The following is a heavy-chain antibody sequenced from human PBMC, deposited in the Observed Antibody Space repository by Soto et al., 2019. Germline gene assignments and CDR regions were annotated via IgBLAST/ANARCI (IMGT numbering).Heavy chain of an antibody. D-gene: IGHD6-13*01. CDR2: ISAYNGNT. J-gene: IGHJ6*02. V-gene: IGHV1-18*04. CDR3: ARDRGSSSLYPSYYYYYGMDV. CDR1: GYTFTSYG. Sequence: ASVKVSCKASGYTFTSYGISWVRQAPGQGLEWMGWISAYNGNTNYAQKLRGRVTMTTDTSTSTAYMELRSLRSDDTAVYYCARDRGSSSLYPSYYYYYGMDVWGQGTTVTVSS.